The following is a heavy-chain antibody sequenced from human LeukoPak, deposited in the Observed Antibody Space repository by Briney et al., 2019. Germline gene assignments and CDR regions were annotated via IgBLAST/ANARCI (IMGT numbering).Heavy chain of an antibody. CDR2: IWYDGSNK. V-gene: IGHV3-33*01. CDR1: GFTFSSYG. Sequence: PGRSLRLSCAASGFTFSSYGMHWVHQAPGKGLEWVAVIWYDGSNKYYADSVKGRFIISRDNSKNTLYLQMNSLRAEDTAVYYCARDPITMVRGDNRPFIYWGQGTLVTVSS. CDR3: ARDPITMVRGDNRPFIY. D-gene: IGHD3-10*01. J-gene: IGHJ4*02.